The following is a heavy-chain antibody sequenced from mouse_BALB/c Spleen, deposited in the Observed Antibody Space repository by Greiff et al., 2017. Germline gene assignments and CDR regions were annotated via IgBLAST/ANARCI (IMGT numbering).Heavy chain of an antibody. Sequence: EVNLVESGGDLVKPGGSLKLSCAASGFTFSSYGMSWVRQTPDKRLEWVATISSGGSYTYYPDSVKGRFTISRDNAKNTLYLQMSSLKSEDTAMYYCARRGYYDYDGFAYWGQGTLVTVSA. CDR1: GFTFSSYG. J-gene: IGHJ3*01. CDR2: ISSGGSYT. CDR3: ARRGYYDYDGFAY. D-gene: IGHD2-4*01. V-gene: IGHV5-6*02.